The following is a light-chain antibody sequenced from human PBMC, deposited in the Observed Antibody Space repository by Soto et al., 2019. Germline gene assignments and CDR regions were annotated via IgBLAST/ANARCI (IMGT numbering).Light chain of an antibody. Sequence: VITQAPATLSVSPGERATLSCRASQTINNNIAWYQLKDGQVPRLLIYGASTRATDIPARFSGSGSGTNFTLAISSLQSEDFAVYYCQQYAYWPETFGQGTKVDIK. CDR1: QTINNN. V-gene: IGKV3-15*01. CDR3: QQYAYWPET. J-gene: IGKJ1*01. CDR2: GAS.